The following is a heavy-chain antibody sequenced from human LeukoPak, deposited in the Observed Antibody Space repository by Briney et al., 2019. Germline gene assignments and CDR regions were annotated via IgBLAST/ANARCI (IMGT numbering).Heavy chain of an antibody. D-gene: IGHD2-2*01. CDR2: ISAYNGNT. J-gene: IGHJ6*02. Sequence: GASVKVSCKASGYTFTSYGISWVRQAPRQGLEWMGWISAYNGNTNYAQKLQGRVTMTTDTSTSTAYMELRSLRSDDTAVYYCARVSGGPFIVVVPAAMWGRYYYGMDVWGQGTTVTVSS. CDR1: GYTFTSYG. V-gene: IGHV1-18*01. CDR3: ARVSGGPFIVVVPAAMWGRYYYGMDV.